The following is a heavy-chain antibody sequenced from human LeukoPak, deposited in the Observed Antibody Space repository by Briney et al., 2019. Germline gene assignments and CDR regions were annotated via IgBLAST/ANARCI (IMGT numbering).Heavy chain of an antibody. CDR2: IYYSGST. D-gene: IGHD5-12*01. CDR3: ARGVARQYDY. V-gene: IGHV4-59*01. Sequence: SGTLSLTCTVSGGSISSNYWSWTRQPPGKGLEWIGYIYYSGSTNYNPYLKSRVTISVDTSKNQFSLKLSSVTAADTAVYYCARGVARQYDYWGQGTLVTVSS. J-gene: IGHJ4*02. CDR1: GGSISSNY.